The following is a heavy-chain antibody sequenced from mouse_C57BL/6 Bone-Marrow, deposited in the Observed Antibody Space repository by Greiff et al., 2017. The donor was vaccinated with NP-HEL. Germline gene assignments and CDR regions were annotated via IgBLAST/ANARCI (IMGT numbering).Heavy chain of an antibody. CDR3: ARFYDGYYAWFAY. D-gene: IGHD2-3*01. V-gene: IGHV1-55*01. CDR1: GYTFTSYW. Sequence: QVQLQQPGAELVKPGASVKMSCKASGYTFTSYWITWVKQRPGQGLEWIGDIYPGSGSPNYNEKFKSKATLTVDTSSSTAYMQLSSLTSEDSAVYYCARFYDGYYAWFAYWGQGTLVTVSA. J-gene: IGHJ3*01. CDR2: IYPGSGSP.